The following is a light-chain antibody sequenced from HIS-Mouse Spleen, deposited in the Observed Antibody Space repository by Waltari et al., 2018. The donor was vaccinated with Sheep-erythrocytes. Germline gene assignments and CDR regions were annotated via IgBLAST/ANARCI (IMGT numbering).Light chain of an antibody. Sequence: QSALTQPPSASGSPGQSVTISCTGTSSDVGGYNYVSWYQQHPGKAPKLMIYEVSKRPSGVPDRFSGSKSGHTASLTVSGLQAEDEADYYCSSYAGSNNFEVFGGGTKLTVL. J-gene: IGLJ3*02. CDR3: SSYAGSNNFEV. CDR2: EVS. CDR1: SSDVGGYNY. V-gene: IGLV2-8*01.